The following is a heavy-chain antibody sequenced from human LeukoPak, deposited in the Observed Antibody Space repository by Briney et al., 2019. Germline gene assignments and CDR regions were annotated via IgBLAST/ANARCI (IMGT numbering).Heavy chain of an antibody. J-gene: IGHJ6*02. V-gene: IGHV3-53*05. D-gene: IGHD2-15*01. CDR2: IYSGGTT. CDR1: GFTVSSYY. Sequence: GGSLRLSCAASGFTVSSYYMSWVRQAPGKGLEWVSVIYSGGTTHYADSVKGRFTISRDNSKNTLYLQMSSLRAEDTAVYFCVRGYSFGPYGMDVWGQGTTVTVSS. CDR3: VRGYSFGPYGMDV.